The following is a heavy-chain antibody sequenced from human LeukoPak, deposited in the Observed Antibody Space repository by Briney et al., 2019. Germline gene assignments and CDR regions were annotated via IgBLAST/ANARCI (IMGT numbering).Heavy chain of an antibody. CDR3: ARAFTIFGVVNPFDP. CDR2: ISSNGGST. D-gene: IGHD3-3*01. CDR1: GFTFSSYA. Sequence: GGSLRLSCAASGFTFSSYAMHWVRQAPGEGLEYVSAISSNGGSTYYANSVKGRFTISRDNSKNTLYLQMGSLRAEDMAVYYCARAFTIFGVVNPFDPWGQGTLVTASS. V-gene: IGHV3-64*01. J-gene: IGHJ5*02.